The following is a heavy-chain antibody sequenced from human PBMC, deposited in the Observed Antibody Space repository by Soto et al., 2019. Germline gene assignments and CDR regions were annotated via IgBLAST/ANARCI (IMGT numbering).Heavy chain of an antibody. Sequence: ASVKVSCKASGYTFTGYYMHWVRQAPGQGLEWMGWINPNSGGTNYAQKFQGWVTITRDTSASTAYMELSSLRSEDTAVYYCARAVAVPADFDYWGQGTLVTVSS. J-gene: IGHJ4*02. CDR1: GYTFTGYY. CDR2: INPNSGGT. V-gene: IGHV1-2*04. CDR3: ARAVAVPADFDY. D-gene: IGHD6-19*01.